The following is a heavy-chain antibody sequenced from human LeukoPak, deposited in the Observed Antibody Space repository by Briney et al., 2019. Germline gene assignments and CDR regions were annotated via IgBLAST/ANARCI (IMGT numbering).Heavy chain of an antibody. CDR3: ARESETSGWYDY. V-gene: IGHV3-43*02. Sequence: GGSLRLSCAAPGFIFDNYAIHWVRQAPGRGVEWVSLISGDGGSTFYADSVRGRFTISRDNTRKSLSLQMSSLRSEDTALYYCARESETSGWYDYWGQGTLVTVSS. CDR2: ISGDGGST. D-gene: IGHD6-19*01. J-gene: IGHJ4*02. CDR1: GFIFDNYA.